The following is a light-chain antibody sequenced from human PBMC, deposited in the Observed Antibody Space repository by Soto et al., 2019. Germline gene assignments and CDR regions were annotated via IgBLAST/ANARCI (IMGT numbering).Light chain of an antibody. CDR1: QSVSIY. J-gene: IGKJ1*01. CDR2: DAS. Sequence: VLTQSPGALSLSPGERATLSCRASQSVSIYLAWYQQKAGQAPRLLIYDASNRATGIPARFSGSGSGTDFTLTISRLKPEDFAVYYCQQRSSWPRTFGLGTKVDIK. V-gene: IGKV3-11*01. CDR3: QQRSSWPRT.